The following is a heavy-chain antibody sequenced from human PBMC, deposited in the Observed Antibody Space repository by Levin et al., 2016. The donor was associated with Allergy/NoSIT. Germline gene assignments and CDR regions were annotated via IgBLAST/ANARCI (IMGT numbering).Heavy chain of an antibody. CDR1: GFTFRTYA. D-gene: IGHD4-23*01. Sequence: GESLKISCAVSGFTFRTYAMSWVRQAPGKGLEWVSGISGDGRGTNYADSVMGRFTISRDISNNIMYLEMNNLRAEDTAVYYCAKARHGGNIISTFDIWGQGTMVTVSS. V-gene: IGHV3-23*01. CDR3: AKARHGGNIISTFDI. J-gene: IGHJ3*02. CDR2: ISGDGRGT.